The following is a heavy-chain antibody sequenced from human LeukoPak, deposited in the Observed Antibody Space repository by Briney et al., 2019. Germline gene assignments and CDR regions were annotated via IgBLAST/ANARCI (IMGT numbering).Heavy chain of an antibody. Sequence: SETLSLTCAVYGGSFSGDYWSWIRQPPGKGLEWIGEINHSGSTNYNPSLKSRVTISVDTSKNQFSLKLSSVTAADTAVYSCARGPVRYGSGSYFSGYYYYMDVWGKGTTVTVSS. D-gene: IGHD3-10*01. CDR3: ARGPVRYGSGSYFSGYYYYMDV. V-gene: IGHV4-34*01. CDR2: INHSGST. CDR1: GGSFSGDY. J-gene: IGHJ6*03.